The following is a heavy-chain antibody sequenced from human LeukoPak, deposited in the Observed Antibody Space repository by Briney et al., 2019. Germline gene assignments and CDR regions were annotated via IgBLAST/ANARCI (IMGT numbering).Heavy chain of an antibody. V-gene: IGHV1-2*02. CDR1: GYTFTDYY. J-gene: IGHJ4*02. Sequence: ASVKVACKASGYTFTDYYMHWVRQAPGQGLEWMGWINPNNGDTNSAQKFQGRVTMTRDTSINTAYMELSRLRSDDTAVYYCASQKLGIGGPSFDYWGQGALVTVSS. CDR3: ASQKLGIGGPSFDY. CDR2: INPNNGDT. D-gene: IGHD7-27*01.